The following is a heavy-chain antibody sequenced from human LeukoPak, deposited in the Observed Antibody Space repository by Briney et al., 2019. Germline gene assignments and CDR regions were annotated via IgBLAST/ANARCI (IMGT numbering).Heavy chain of an antibody. CDR3: ATSLDAAMNT. CDR1: GFTFSSYW. Sequence: GGSLRLSCEASGFTFSSYWMTWVRQAPGKGLEWLANIRHDGTVKFYAASVKGRFTISRDNARNSLYLQMSSLRVEDTGVYYCATSLDAAMNTGGQGILVTVSS. J-gene: IGHJ4*02. D-gene: IGHD5-18*01. CDR2: IRHDGTVK. V-gene: IGHV3-7*01.